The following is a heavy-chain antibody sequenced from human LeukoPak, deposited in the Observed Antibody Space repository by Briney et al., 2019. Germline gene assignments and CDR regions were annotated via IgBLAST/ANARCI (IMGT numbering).Heavy chain of an antibody. J-gene: IGHJ4*02. Sequence: ASVKVSCKASGYTFTGYYMHWVRQVPGQGLEWMGWINPNSGGTNYAQKFQGRVTMTRDTSISTAYMELSRLRSDDTAVYYCARARHGAAMVPYYFDYWGQGTLVTVSS. D-gene: IGHD5-18*01. V-gene: IGHV1-2*02. CDR1: GYTFTGYY. CDR3: ARARHGAAMVPYYFDY. CDR2: INPNSGGT.